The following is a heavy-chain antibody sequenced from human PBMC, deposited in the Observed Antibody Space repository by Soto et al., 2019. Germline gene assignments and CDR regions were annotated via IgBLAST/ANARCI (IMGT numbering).Heavy chain of an antibody. CDR2: ISYDGSNK. D-gene: IGHD2-15*01. CDR3: AKTLGYCSGGRCYSSYYYYGMDV. CDR1: GFTFSSYG. J-gene: IGHJ6*02. V-gene: IGHV3-30*18. Sequence: GGSLRLSCAASGFTFSSYGMHWVRQAPGKGLDWVAVISYDGSNKYYADSVKGRFTISRDNSKNTLYLQMNSLRAEDTAVYYCAKTLGYCSGGRCYSSYYYYGMDVWGQGSTVTVS.